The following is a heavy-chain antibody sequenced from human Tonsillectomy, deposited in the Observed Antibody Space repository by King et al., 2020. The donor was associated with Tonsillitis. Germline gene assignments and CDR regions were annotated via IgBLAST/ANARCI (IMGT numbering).Heavy chain of an antibody. CDR2: ISSSSSAI. Sequence: VQLVESGGGLVQPGGSLRLSCAASGFTFSTYSMNWVRQAPGKGLEWVSYISSSSSAIYYADSVKGRFTISRDNAKNSLYLQMNSPRAEDTAVYSCARDRPSNYCVDYWGQGTLVTVSS. CDR3: ARDRPSNYCVDY. J-gene: IGHJ4*02. D-gene: IGHD3-10*02. V-gene: IGHV3-48*01. CDR1: GFTFSTYS.